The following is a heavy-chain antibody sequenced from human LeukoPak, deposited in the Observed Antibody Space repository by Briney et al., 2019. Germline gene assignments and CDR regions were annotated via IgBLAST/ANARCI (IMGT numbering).Heavy chain of an antibody. Sequence: PGGSLRLSCAASGFTFSSYGIHWVRQAPGKGLEWVAVIWYDGTNKFYADSVKGRFTISRDNSKNTLNLQMNSLRAEDTAVYYCAREANRVPGTMYFDYWGQGTLVTASS. V-gene: IGHV3-33*01. CDR2: IWYDGTNK. D-gene: IGHD2-2*01. J-gene: IGHJ4*02. CDR1: GFTFSSYG. CDR3: AREANRVPGTMYFDY.